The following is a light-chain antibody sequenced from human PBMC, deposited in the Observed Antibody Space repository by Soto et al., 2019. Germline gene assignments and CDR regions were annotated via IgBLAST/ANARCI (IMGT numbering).Light chain of an antibody. J-gene: IGKJ5*01. CDR2: DAS. CDR1: QTFSSH. Sequence: EIVLTQSPATLSLSPGERATLSCRASQTFSSHLAWYQQKPGQAPRLLIYDASNRATGIPARFSGRGSGTDFTLTISSLEPEDFEVYYCQQRSNWPPVITFGQGTRLEIK. V-gene: IGKV3-11*01. CDR3: QQRSNWPPVIT.